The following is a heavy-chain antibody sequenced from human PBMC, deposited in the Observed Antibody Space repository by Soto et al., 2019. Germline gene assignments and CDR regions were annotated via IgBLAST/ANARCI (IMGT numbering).Heavy chain of an antibody. CDR2: TYYRSRWYS. D-gene: IGHD4-4*01. J-gene: IGHJ4*02. CDR1: GDSVSINGAA. Sequence: SQTLSLTCAISGDSVSINGAAWNWIRQYPSRGLEWLGRTYYRSRWYSDYAPSVKSRITVNPDTSQKQFTLQMNAVTAVYTAIYYCARDPPGFNSALDFWGQGTLVTVSS. CDR3: ARDPPGFNSALDF. V-gene: IGHV6-1*01.